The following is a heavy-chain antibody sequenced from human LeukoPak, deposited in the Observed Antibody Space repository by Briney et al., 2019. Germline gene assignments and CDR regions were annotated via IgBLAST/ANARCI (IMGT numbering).Heavy chain of an antibody. D-gene: IGHD3-10*01. CDR3: AKNGPGLDYFDY. CDR1: GYTFTSYG. J-gene: IGHJ4*02. CDR2: ISAYNGNT. Sequence: ASVRVSCKASGYTFTSYGISWVRQAPGQGLEWMGWISAYNGNTNYAQKLQGRVTMTTDTSTSTAYMELRSLRSDDTAVYYCAKNGPGLDYFDYWGQGTLVTVSS. V-gene: IGHV1-18*01.